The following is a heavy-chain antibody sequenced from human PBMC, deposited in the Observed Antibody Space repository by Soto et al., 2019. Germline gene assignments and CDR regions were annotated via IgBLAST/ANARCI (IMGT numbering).Heavy chain of an antibody. V-gene: IGHV3-7*01. J-gene: IGHJ5*02. CDR1: GGSISSGGYY. Sequence: PSETLSLTCTVSGGSISSGGYYWSWILQHPGKGLEWVANIKQDGSQKWYVDSVKGRFTISRDNAANSLYLQMNSLRVDDTAVYYCARVPYCTAGDCTPSYGSWGRGILVTVS. CDR3: ARVPYCTAGDCTPSYGS. D-gene: IGHD2-21*01. CDR2: IKQDGSQK.